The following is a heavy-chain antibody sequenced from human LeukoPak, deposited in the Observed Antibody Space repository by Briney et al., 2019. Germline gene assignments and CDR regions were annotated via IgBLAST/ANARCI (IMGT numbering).Heavy chain of an antibody. CDR2: INPNSGGT. V-gene: IGHV1-2*02. CDR3: ATTPATIFGLVLTLNWFDP. CDR1: GYTFTGYY. D-gene: IGHD3-3*01. J-gene: IGHJ5*02. Sequence: ASVKVSCKASGYTFTGYYMHWVRQAPGQGLEWMGWINPNSGGTNYAQKFQGRVTITRDTSISTAYMEMRRLRSDDTAVYYCATTPATIFGLVLTLNWFDPWGQGTLVTVSS.